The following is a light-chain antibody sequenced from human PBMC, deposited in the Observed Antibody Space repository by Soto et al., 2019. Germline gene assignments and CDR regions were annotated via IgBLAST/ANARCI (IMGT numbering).Light chain of an antibody. J-gene: IGKJ1*01. CDR1: QSISSY. CDR2: ETS. V-gene: IGKV3-15*01. CDR3: QQYNDWPPYT. Sequence: LSWLPGERATLSCRASQSISSYLAWYQQKPGQAPRLLVYETSTRATGVPARFSGSGSGTEFTLTISSLQSEDFAVYYCQQYNDWPPYTFGQGTK.